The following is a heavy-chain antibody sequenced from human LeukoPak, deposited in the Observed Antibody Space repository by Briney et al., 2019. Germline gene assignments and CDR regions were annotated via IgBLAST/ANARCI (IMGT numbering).Heavy chain of an antibody. CDR3: ARAYYYDSSGYYYSWVNYYYYYMDV. J-gene: IGHJ6*03. CDR2: ISAYNGNT. D-gene: IGHD3-22*01. CDR1: GYIFTNYG. Sequence: ASVKVSCKASGYIFTNYGISWVRQAPGQGLEWMGWISAYNGNTNYAQKLQGRVTMTTDTSTSTAYMELRSLRSDDTAVYYCARAYYYDSSGYYYSWVNYYYYYMDVWGKGTTVTISS. V-gene: IGHV1-18*01.